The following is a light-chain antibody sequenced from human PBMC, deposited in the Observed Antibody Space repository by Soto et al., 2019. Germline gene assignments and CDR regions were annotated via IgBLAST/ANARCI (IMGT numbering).Light chain of an antibody. CDR2: ESN. V-gene: IGLV1-51*02. CDR1: SSNIGKNH. CDR3: GTWDSSLTAVL. Sequence: QSVLTQPPSVSAAPGQKVTISCSGSSSNIGKNHVSWYQQVPGTAPKLLIYESNKRPSGIPDRFSGSKSGTSATLGIAGLQAGDGADYYCGTWDSSLTAVLFGGWTKLTVL. J-gene: IGLJ2*01.